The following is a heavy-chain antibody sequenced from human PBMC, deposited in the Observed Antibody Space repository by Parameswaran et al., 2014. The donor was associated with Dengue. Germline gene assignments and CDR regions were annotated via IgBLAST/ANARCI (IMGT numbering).Heavy chain of an antibody. J-gene: IGHJ3*02. CDR3: ASPGMLAVAGEFDI. V-gene: IGHV4-34*01. D-gene: IGHD6-19*01. CDR2: INHSGST. Sequence: VRQMPGKGLEWIGEINHSGSTNYNPSLKSRVTISVDTSKNQFSLKLSSVTAADTAVYYCASPGMLAVAGEFDIWGQGTMVTVSS.